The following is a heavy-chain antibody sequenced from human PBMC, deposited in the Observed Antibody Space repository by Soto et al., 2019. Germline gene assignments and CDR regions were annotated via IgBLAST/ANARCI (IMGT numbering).Heavy chain of an antibody. V-gene: IGHV1-69*04. J-gene: IGHJ6*02. D-gene: IGHD3-10*01. Sequence: GASVKVSCKASGGTFSSYTISWVRQAPGQGLEWMGRIIPILGIANYAQKFQGGVTITADKSTSTAYMELSSLRSGDTAAYYCVERIYDSYSSSYHYYYGMDVWGQGTTVTVSS. CDR3: VERIYDSYSSSYHYYYGMDV. CDR1: GGTFSSYT. CDR2: IIPILGIA.